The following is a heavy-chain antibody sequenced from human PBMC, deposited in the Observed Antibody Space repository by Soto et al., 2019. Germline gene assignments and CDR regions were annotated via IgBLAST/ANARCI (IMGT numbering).Heavy chain of an antibody. CDR2: ISWDGGST. J-gene: IGHJ6*02. Sequence: GRSLRLACAASGFTFDDYTMHWVRQAPGKGLEWVSLISWDGGSTYYADSVKGRFTISRDNSKNSLYLQMNSLRTEDTALYYCAKDIARYYYGMDVWGQGTTVTVSS. CDR1: GFTFDDYT. CDR3: AKDIARYYYGMDV. V-gene: IGHV3-43*01.